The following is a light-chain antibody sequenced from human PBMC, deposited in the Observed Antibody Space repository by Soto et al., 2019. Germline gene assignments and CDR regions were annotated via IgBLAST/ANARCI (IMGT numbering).Light chain of an antibody. V-gene: IGLV2-8*01. CDR1: SSDLGDYDY. J-gene: IGLJ2*01. CDR3: SSYAGSNNLI. Sequence: QSALTQPPSASVSPGQSVTISCTGTSSDLGDYDYVSWYQQRPGKAPKLMIYEVNKRPSGVPDRFSGSKSGNTASLTVTGLQAEDEADYYCSSYAGSNNLIFGGGTKLTVL. CDR2: EVN.